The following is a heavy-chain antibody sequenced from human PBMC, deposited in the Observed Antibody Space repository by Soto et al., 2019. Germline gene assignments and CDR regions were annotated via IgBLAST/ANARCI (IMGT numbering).Heavy chain of an antibody. CDR2: ISWNSGNI. CDR1: GFTFDDYA. J-gene: IGHJ6*02. V-gene: IGHV3-9*01. CDR3: AKDCIAVAGFNGMDV. D-gene: IGHD6-19*01. Sequence: EVQLVESGGGLVQPGRSLRLSCTASGFTFDDYAMHWVRQAPGKGLEWGSGISWNSGNIGYADSVKGRFTISRDNAKNSLYLQMNSLRAEDTALYYCAKDCIAVAGFNGMDVWGQGTTVTVSS.